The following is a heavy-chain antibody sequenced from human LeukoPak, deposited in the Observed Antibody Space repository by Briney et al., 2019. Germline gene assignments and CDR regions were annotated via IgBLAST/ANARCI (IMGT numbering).Heavy chain of an antibody. Sequence: PSETLSLTCTVSGGSISSGDYYWSWIRQPPGKGLEWIGYIYYSGSTYYNPSLKSRVTISVDTSKNQFSLKLSSVTAADTAVYYCARECGSGSSFDYWGQGTLVTVSS. D-gene: IGHD3-10*01. CDR2: IYYSGST. CDR1: GGSISSGDYY. V-gene: IGHV4-30-4*01. J-gene: IGHJ4*02. CDR3: ARECGSGSSFDY.